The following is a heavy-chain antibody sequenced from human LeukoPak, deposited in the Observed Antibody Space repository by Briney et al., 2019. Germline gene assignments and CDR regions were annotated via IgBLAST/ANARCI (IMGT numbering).Heavy chain of an antibody. CDR1: GYTFTGYY. Sequence: ASVKVSCKASGYTFTGYYMHWVRQAPGQGLEWMGWINPNSGGTNYAQKFQGRDTMTRDTSISTAYMELSRLRSDDTAVYYCARADSGYLVTYYGMDVWGQGTTVTVSS. CDR3: ARADSGYLVTYYGMDV. J-gene: IGHJ6*02. CDR2: INPNSGGT. D-gene: IGHD5-12*01. V-gene: IGHV1-2*02.